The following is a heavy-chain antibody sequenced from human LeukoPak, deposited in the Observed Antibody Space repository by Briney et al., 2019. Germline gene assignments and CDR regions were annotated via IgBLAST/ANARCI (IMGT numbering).Heavy chain of an antibody. J-gene: IGHJ2*01. D-gene: IGHD2-15*01. CDR2: IIPILGIA. CDR3: ARGREVGYCSGGSCHWYFDL. V-gene: IGHV1-69*04. Sequence: SVKVSCKASGGTFSSYAISWVRQAPGQGLEWMGRIIPILGIANYAQKFQGRVTITADKSTSTAYMELSSLRSEDTAVYYCARGREVGYCSGGSCHWYFDLWGRGTLVTVSS. CDR1: GGTFSSYA.